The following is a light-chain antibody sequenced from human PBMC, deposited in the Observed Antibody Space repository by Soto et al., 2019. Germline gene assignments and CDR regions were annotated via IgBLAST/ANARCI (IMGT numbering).Light chain of an antibody. CDR2: DAS. V-gene: IGKV1-5*01. J-gene: IGKJ2*01. Sequence: DIQMTQSPSTLSASAGDRVTITCRASQTVSTWLAWYQQRPGKAPRVLIFDASSLQSGVPSRFSGSGSETEFTLTITSLQPDDFATYYCQQYHTYPYTFGQGTRLEI. CDR3: QQYHTYPYT. CDR1: QTVSTW.